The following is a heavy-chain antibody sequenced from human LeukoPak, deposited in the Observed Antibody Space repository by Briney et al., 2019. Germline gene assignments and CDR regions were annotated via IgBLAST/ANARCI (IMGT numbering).Heavy chain of an antibody. CDR1: GFTFSSYA. D-gene: IGHD5-18*01. CDR2: ISYAGSNK. CDR3: ARDPKGGFSYGWGAFDI. V-gene: IGHV3-30-3*01. J-gene: IGHJ3*02. Sequence: TGGSLRLSCAASGFTFSSYAMHWVRQAPGKGLEWVAVISYAGSNKYYADSVKGRFTISRDDSKNTLYLQMNSLRPEDTTVYCCARDPKGGFSYGWGAFDIWGQGTMVTVSS.